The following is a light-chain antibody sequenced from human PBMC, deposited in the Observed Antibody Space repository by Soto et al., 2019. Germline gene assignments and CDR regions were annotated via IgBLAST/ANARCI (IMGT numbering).Light chain of an antibody. V-gene: IGKV1-39*01. CDR1: QNIDNY. Sequence: DIQMTQSPSSLSASVGDRVTITCRASQNIDNYLNWYQQKPGKAPNLLIYAASSLQSGVPSRFAGSGSGTHFTLTISTLQPEDVGTYYCLQHKDYPITFGQGTRLEIK. J-gene: IGKJ5*01. CDR3: LQHKDYPIT. CDR2: AAS.